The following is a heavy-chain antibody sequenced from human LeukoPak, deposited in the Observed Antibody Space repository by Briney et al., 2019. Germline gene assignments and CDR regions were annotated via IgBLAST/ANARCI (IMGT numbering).Heavy chain of an antibody. Sequence: GASVKVSCKASGYTFTSYGISWVRQAPGQGLEWMGWISAYNGNTNYAQKLQGRVTMTTDTSTSTAYMELRSLRSDDTAVYYCASAPWSSGWYVQSTHAFDIWGQGTMVTVSS. CDR3: ASAPWSSGWYVQSTHAFDI. J-gene: IGHJ3*02. CDR1: GYTFTSYG. V-gene: IGHV1-18*01. D-gene: IGHD6-19*01. CDR2: ISAYNGNT.